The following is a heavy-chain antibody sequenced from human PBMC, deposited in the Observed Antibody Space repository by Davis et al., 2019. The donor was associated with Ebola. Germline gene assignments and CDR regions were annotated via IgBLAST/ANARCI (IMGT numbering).Heavy chain of an antibody. CDR2: ISWNSGSI. CDR3: AKDIIGSSHGSYYYYGMDV. V-gene: IGHV3-9*01. D-gene: IGHD6-13*01. Sequence: PGGSLTLSCAASGFTFDDYAMHCVRQAPGKGLEWVSGISWNSGSIGYADSVKGRFTISRDNAKNSLYLQMNSLRAEDTAWYYCAKDIIGSSHGSYYYYGMDVWGQGTTVTVSS. CDR1: GFTFDDYA. J-gene: IGHJ6*02.